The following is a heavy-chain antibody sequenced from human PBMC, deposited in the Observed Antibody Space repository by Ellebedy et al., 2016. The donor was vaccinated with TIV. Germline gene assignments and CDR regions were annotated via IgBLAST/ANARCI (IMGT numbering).Heavy chain of an antibody. Sequence: SETLSLTCTVSGGSISNYYWSWIRQPPGKGLEWIGYIYYSGSTNYNPSLKSRATISVDTSNNQFSLKLSSVTAADTAMYYCARGRDGYLTYWGQGTLVTVSS. D-gene: IGHD5-24*01. CDR3: ARGRDGYLTY. V-gene: IGHV4-59*01. J-gene: IGHJ4*02. CDR2: IYYSGST. CDR1: GGSISNYY.